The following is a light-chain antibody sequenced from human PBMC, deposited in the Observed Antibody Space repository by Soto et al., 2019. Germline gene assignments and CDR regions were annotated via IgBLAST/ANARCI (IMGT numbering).Light chain of an antibody. Sequence: QSVLIQPPSASATPGQRVTVSCSGSSSNIGNNCVYWFQQLPGAAPKLLIYRDSQRPSGVPDRFSGSKSGTSASLAISGLQSEDEAVYYCATWEDNLTARVFGGGTKLTVL. J-gene: IGLJ3*02. CDR1: SSNIGNNC. CDR2: RDS. CDR3: ATWEDNLTARV. V-gene: IGLV1-47*01.